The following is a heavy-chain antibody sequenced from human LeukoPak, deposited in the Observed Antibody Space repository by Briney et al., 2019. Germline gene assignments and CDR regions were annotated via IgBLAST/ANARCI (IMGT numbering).Heavy chain of an antibody. V-gene: IGHV1-46*02. CDR3: ARDLEFGYSYGPPDY. CDR1: GYNLNTYH. J-gene: IGHJ4*02. CDR2: ITSTGTTT. D-gene: IGHD5-18*01. Sequence: GASVRVSCKASGYNLNTYHMHWVRQAPGQGLEGMGIITSTGTTTICAQKFQGRVTMTRDTSISTAYMELSRLRSDDTAVYYCARDLEFGYSYGPPDYWGQGTLVTVSS.